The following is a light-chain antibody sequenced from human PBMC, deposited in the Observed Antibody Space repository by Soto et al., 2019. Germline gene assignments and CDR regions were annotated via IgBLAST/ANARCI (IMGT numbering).Light chain of an antibody. CDR1: QKISNKY. CDR3: QQYDLALN. CDR2: GAS. V-gene: IGKV3-20*01. J-gene: IGKJ3*01. Sequence: ESVLTQSPGILSLSPGERATLSCRASQKISNKYLAWYQQKPGQAPRLLIFGASTRATGIPDRFVGRGSGTDVTLTISRLEPEDFAVYYCQQYDLALNFGPGTKVEIK.